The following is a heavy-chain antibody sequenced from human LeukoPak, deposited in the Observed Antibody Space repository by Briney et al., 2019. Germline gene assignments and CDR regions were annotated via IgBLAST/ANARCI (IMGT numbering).Heavy chain of an antibody. V-gene: IGHV1-2*02. CDR2: INPNSGGT. D-gene: IGHD3-10*01. J-gene: IGHJ4*02. CDR1: GYMLTNYG. Sequence: GASVKVSCKAFGYMLTNYGISWVRQAPGQGLESMGWINPNSGGTNHAQKFQGRATMTRDTSISTAYMELSRPRSDDTAVYYCARETRDGSGSYLLWGQGTLVTVSS. CDR3: ARETRDGSGSYLL.